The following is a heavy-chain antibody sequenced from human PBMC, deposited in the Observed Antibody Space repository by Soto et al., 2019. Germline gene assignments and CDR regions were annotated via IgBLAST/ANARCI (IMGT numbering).Heavy chain of an antibody. V-gene: IGHV4-59*01. J-gene: IGHJ3*02. CDR2: IYYSGST. CDR1: GGSISSYY. CDR3: ARGHYDFWSGYYLDAFDI. Sequence: PSETLSLTCTVSGGSISSYYWSWIRQPPGKGLEWIGYIYYSGSTNYNPSIKSRVTISVDTSKNQFSLKLSSVTAADTAVYYCARGHYDFWSGYYLDAFDIWGQGTMVTVSS. D-gene: IGHD3-3*01.